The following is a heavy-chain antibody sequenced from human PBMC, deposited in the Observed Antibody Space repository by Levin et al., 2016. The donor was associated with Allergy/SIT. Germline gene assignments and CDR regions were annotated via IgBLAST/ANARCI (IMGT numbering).Heavy chain of an antibody. J-gene: IGHJ6*02. D-gene: IGHD5-12*01. CDR1: GGSFSGYY. CDR3: ARGRPSGFYYYYYYGMDV. V-gene: IGHV4-34*01. CDR2: INHSGST. Sequence: SETLSLTCAVYGGSFSGYYWSWIRQPPGKGLEWIGEINHSGSTNYNPSLKSRVTISVDTSKNQFSLKLSSVTAADTAVYYCARGRPSGFYYYYYYGMDVWGQGTTVTVSS.